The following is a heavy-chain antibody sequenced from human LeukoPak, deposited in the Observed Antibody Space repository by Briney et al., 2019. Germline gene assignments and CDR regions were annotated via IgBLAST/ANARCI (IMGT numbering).Heavy chain of an antibody. CDR3: ARAVVVAATHMTTVTPGGY. D-gene: IGHD2-15*01. CDR2: INPNSGGT. V-gene: IGHV1-2*02. J-gene: IGHJ4*02. CDR1: GYTFTSYY. Sequence: ASVKVSCKASGYTFTSYYMHWVRQAPGQGLEWMGWINPNSGGTNYAQKFQGRVTMTRDTSISTAYMELSRLRSDDTAVYYCARAVVVAATHMTTVTPGGYWGQGTLVTVSS.